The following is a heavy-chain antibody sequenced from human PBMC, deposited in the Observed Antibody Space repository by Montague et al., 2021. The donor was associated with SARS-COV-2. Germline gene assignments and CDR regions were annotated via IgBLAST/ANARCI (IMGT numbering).Heavy chain of an antibody. CDR1: GFTFTSYV. J-gene: IGHJ1*01. Sequence: SLRLSCAASGFTFTSYVMSWVRQAPGKGLEWVSAVTGSGGSTFYADSVKGRFTISRDNSKNTLHLQMDSLRAEGKAVYYCAKDGNCSGNSCPGYFHHWGQGTLVTVSS. CDR2: VTGSGGST. V-gene: IGHV3-23*01. D-gene: IGHD2-2*01. CDR3: AKDGNCSGNSCPGYFHH.